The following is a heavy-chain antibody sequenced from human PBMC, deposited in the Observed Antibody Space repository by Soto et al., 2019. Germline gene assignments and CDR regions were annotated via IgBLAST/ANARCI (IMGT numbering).Heavy chain of an antibody. D-gene: IGHD1-1*01. V-gene: IGHV4-4*07. CDR2: IYATGTT. J-gene: IGHJ5*02. CDR1: GASISGFY. CDR3: VRDGTKTLRDCFDP. Sequence: QVQLQESGPGLVKPSETLSLTCTVSGASISGFYCSWIRKSAGKGLEWIGRIYATGTTDYNPSLKSRVMMSVDTSKKQFSLKLRSVTAADTAVYYCVRDGTKTLRDCFDPWGQGISVTVSS.